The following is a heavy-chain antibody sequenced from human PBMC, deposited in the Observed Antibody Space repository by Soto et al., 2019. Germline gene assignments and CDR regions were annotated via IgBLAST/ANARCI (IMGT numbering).Heavy chain of an antibody. CDR3: ARNMYDYDSSGSRAFDI. Sequence: SETLSLTCTVSGGSISSGGYYWSWIRQHPGKGLEWIGYIYYSGSTYYNPSLKSRVTISVDTSKNQFSLKLSSVTAADTAVYYCARNMYDYDSSGSRAFDIWGQGKMVTVSS. D-gene: IGHD3-22*01. CDR1: GGSISSGGYY. CDR2: IYYSGST. V-gene: IGHV4-31*03. J-gene: IGHJ3*02.